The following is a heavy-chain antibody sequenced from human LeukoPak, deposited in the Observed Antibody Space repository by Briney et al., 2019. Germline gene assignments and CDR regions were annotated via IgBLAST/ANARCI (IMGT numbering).Heavy chain of an antibody. CDR1: GGSISSGGYS. CDR2: IYHSGST. V-gene: IGHV4-30-2*01. J-gene: IGHJ4*02. D-gene: IGHD3-22*01. CDR3: ARDLRSVYDSSGYYFDY. Sequence: SETLSLTCAVSGGSISSGGYSWSWIRQPPGKGLEWIGYIYHSGSTYYNPSLKSRVTISVDRSKNQFSLKLSSVTAADTAVYYCARDLRSVYDSSGYYFDYWGRGTLVTVSS.